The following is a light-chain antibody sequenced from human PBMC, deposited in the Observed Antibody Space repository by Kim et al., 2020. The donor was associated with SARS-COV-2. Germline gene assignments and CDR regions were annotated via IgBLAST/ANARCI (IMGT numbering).Light chain of an antibody. CDR1: SSNIGSNT. V-gene: IGLV1-44*01. CDR2: SND. CDR3: ATWDDSLDVWM. J-gene: IGLJ3*02. Sequence: GQRVNITCSGSSSNIGSNTVNWYQQFPGTAPKLLIDSNDRRPSGVSDRVSCSKSGTSASLAISGLQSEDEADYYCATWDDSLDVWMFGGGTQLTVL.